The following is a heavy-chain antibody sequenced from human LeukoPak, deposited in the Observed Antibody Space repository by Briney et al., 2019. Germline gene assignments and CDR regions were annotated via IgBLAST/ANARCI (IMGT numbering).Heavy chain of an antibody. Sequence: GGSLRLSCAASGFTFSSYGMQWFRQAPDKGLELVAAISNDGSNKYYADSVKGRFTISRDNSKNTLYLQMNSLRAEDTAVYYCAKVDIVATIDAGRLVDYWGQGTLVTVSS. CDR2: ISNDGSNK. CDR3: AKVDIVATIDAGRLVDY. J-gene: IGHJ4*02. D-gene: IGHD5-12*01. V-gene: IGHV3-30*18. CDR1: GFTFSSYG.